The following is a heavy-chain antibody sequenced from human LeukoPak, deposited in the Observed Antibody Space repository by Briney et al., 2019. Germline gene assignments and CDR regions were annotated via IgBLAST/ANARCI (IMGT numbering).Heavy chain of an antibody. J-gene: IGHJ6*03. CDR3: ARDPTVSTPLYYYYYYMDV. CDR2: IRYDGSNK. CDR1: GFTFSSYG. Sequence: GGSLRLSCAASGFTFSSYGMHWVRQAPGKGLEWVAFIRYDGSNKYYADSVKGRFTISRDNSKNTLYLQMNSLRAEDTAVYYCARDPTVSTPLYYYYYYMDVWGKGTTVTISS. V-gene: IGHV3-30*02. D-gene: IGHD5/OR15-5a*01.